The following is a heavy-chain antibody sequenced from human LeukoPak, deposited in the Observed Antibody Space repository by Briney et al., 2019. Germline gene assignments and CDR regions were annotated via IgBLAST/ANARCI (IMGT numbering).Heavy chain of an antibody. J-gene: IGHJ4*02. V-gene: IGHV3-48*03. CDR3: ASLPILGYYYDLFSDY. Sequence: GGSLRLSCAASGFTFSSYEMSWVRQAPGKGLEWVSYISSSGSTIYYADSVKGRFTISRDNAKNSLYLQMNSLRAEDTAVYYCASLPILGYYYDLFSDYWGQGTLVTVSS. CDR2: ISSSGSTI. CDR1: GFTFSSYE. D-gene: IGHD3-22*01.